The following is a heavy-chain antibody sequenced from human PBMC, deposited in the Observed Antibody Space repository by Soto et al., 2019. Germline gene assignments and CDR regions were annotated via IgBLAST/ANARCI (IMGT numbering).Heavy chain of an antibody. CDR1: GGSISSGGYP. CDR3: ARGRYCSGGSCYQDY. CDR2: VYDSGIT. Sequence: QLQLQESGSGLVRPSQTLSVTCAVSGGSISSGGYPWTWIRQPPGKGLEWIGYVYDSGITYYNPSLTSRVSISVDTSKNQFSLKLTSVTAADTAVYFCARGRYCSGGSCYQDYWGQGTLVTVSS. V-gene: IGHV4-30-2*01. D-gene: IGHD2-15*01. J-gene: IGHJ4*02.